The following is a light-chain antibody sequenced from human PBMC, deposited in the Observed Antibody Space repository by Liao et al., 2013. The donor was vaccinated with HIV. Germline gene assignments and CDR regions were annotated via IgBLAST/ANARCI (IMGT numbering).Light chain of an antibody. V-gene: IGLV3-1*01. CDR2: QDS. J-gene: IGLJ3*02. Sequence: SYELTQPPSVSVSPGQTASITCSGDKLGDKYACWYQQKPGQSPVLVIYQDSKRPSGIPERFSGSNSGNTATLTISGTQAMDEADYYCQVWDTSSAHQVFGGGTKLTVL. CDR3: QVWDTSSAHQV. CDR1: KLGDKY.